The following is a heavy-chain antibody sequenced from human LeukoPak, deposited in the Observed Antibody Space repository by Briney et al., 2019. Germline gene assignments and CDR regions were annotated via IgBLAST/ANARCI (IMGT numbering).Heavy chain of an antibody. V-gene: IGHV4-59*08. CDR2: IFSSGST. CDR1: GGSISGYY. CDR3: ARHYYDRSDSYSFDY. D-gene: IGHD3-22*01. Sequence: SETLSLTCTASGGSISGYYWSWIRQPPGKGLEWIGYIFSSGSTNYNPSLKSRVTISEDTSVNQFSLKLNSVTAADTAVYYCARHYYDRSDSYSFDYWGQGTLVTVSS. J-gene: IGHJ4*02.